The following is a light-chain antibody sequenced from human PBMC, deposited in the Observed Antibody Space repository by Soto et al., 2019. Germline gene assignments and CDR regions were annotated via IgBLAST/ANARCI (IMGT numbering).Light chain of an antibody. CDR1: SSDVGGYNY. CDR3: SSYTSSSPLV. J-gene: IGLJ3*02. CDR2: EVS. Sequence: QSVLTQPASVSGSPGQSITISCTGTSSDVGGYNYVSWYQQHPGKAPKLMIYEVSNRPSGVSNRFSGSKSGNTASLTISGHQAEDEADYYCSSYTSSSPLVFGGGTKLTVL. V-gene: IGLV2-14*01.